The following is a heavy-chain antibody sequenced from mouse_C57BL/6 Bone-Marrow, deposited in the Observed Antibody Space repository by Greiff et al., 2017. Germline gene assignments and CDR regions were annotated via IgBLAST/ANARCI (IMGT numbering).Heavy chain of an antibody. J-gene: IGHJ3*01. CDR2: IHPYNGGT. CDR1: GYTFTDYY. CDR3: ARNWFAY. V-gene: IGHV1-19*01. Sequence: VQLQQSGPVLVKPGASVKLSCKASGYTFTDYYLNWVKQSHGKGLEWFGVIHPYNGGTSHNQKFKGKATLTVDKSSSTAYMELNSLTSEDSAVYYCARNWFAYWSQGTLVTVSA.